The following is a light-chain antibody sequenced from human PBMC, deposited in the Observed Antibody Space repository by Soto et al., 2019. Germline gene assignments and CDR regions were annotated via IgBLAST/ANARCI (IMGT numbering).Light chain of an antibody. Sequence: QSALTQSPSASGSPGQSVTISCTGTSSDIGGYNSVSWYQQHPGKAPKVMIYDVSKRPSGVPDRFSGSKSGNTASLIISGLQAEDEADYYCSSYTNNSTLVFGGGTKVTVL. V-gene: IGLV2-8*01. CDR2: DVS. J-gene: IGLJ2*01. CDR1: SSDIGGYNS. CDR3: SSYTNNSTLV.